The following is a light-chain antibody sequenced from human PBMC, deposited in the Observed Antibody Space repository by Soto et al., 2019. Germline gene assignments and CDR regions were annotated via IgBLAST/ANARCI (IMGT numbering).Light chain of an antibody. J-gene: IGLJ1*01. Sequence: QSALTQPRSVSGSPGQSVTISCTGSSSNIGAGYDVHWYQRLPGTAPKVLIYNNNNRPSGVPDRFSGSKSGTSASLAITGLQAEDEADYYCQSYDSSLSGSYVFGTGTKLTVL. CDR2: NNN. CDR3: QSYDSSLSGSYV. CDR1: SSNIGAGYD. V-gene: IGLV1-40*01.